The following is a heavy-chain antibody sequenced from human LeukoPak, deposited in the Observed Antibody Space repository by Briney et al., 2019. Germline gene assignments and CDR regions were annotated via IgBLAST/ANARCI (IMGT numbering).Heavy chain of an antibody. CDR3: ANNFYASRSCGFDL. J-gene: IGHJ3*01. CDR1: GFTFSSYA. Sequence: GGSLRLSCAASGFTFSSYAMSWVRQAPGKGLEWVSAISGSGGSTYYADSVKGRFTISRDNSKNTPYLQMNSLRAEDRAVYDCANNFYASRSCGFDLWGEGTLVTVSS. V-gene: IGHV3-23*01. D-gene: IGHD3-10*01. CDR2: ISGSGGST.